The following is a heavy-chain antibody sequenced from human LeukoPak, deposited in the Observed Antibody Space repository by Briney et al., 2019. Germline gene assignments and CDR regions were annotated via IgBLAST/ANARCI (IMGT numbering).Heavy chain of an antibody. J-gene: IGHJ6*02. Sequence: ASVKVPCKASGGTFSSYAISWVRQAPGQGLEWMGRIIPILGIANYAQKFQGRVTITADKSTSTAYMELSSLRSEDTAVYYCARAYYYDSSGYYYYYYGMDVWGQGTTVTVSS. V-gene: IGHV1-69*04. CDR2: IIPILGIA. D-gene: IGHD3-22*01. CDR3: ARAYYYDSSGYYYYYYGMDV. CDR1: GGTFSSYA.